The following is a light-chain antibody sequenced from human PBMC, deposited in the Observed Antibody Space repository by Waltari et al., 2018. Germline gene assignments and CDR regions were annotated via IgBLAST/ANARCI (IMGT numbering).Light chain of an antibody. CDR1: QSIINN. CDR2: GAS. CDR3: QQYHNWPPLT. V-gene: IGKV3-15*01. Sequence: EIVMTQSPATLSVSPGDRATLSCRASQSIINNLAWYQQKPGQAPRLLMYGASTRATGIPARFSGSGSGTEFTLTISSLQSEDFAVYYCQQYHNWPPLTFGGGTKVEIK. J-gene: IGKJ4*01.